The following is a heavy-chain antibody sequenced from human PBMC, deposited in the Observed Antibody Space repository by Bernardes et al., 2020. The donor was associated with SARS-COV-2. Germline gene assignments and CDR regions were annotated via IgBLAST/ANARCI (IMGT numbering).Heavy chain of an antibody. D-gene: IGHD3-22*01. Sequence: GGSLRLSCAAPGFVFSTFGLHWIRQAPGKGLEWVSFIWRDDGTYKYYADSVRGRFIISRDNSNNVLYLEMNNLRVEDTAVYYCATDYPCSSGFCYLDHWGQGTLVTVSS. CDR2: IWRDDGTYK. J-gene: IGHJ4*03. CDR1: GFVFSTFG. CDR3: ATDYPCSSGFCYLDH. V-gene: IGHV3-30*02.